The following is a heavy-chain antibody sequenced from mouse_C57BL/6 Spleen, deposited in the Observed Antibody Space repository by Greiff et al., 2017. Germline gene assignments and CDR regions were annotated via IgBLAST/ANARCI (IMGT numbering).Heavy chain of an antibody. D-gene: IGHD2-4*01. V-gene: IGHV2-9-1*01. CDR2: IWTGGGT. Sequence: VMLVESGPGLVAPSQSLSITCTVSGFSLTSYAISWVRQPPGKGLEWLGVIWTGGGTNYNSALKSRLSISKDNSKSQVFLKMNSLQTDDTARYYCARSLDYDDGVYWYFDVWGTGTTVTVSS. J-gene: IGHJ1*03. CDR3: ARSLDYDDGVYWYFDV. CDR1: GFSLTSYA.